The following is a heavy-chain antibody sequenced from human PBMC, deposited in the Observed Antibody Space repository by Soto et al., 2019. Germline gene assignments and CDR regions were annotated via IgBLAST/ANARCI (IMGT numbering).Heavy chain of an antibody. J-gene: IGHJ4*02. Sequence: SETLSLTCTVSGDSISSYYWGWIRQPPGKGLEWIGSIYYSGSTYYNPSLKSRVTISVDTSKNQFSLKLSSVTAADTAVYYCATDIVVVPAAFPFDYWGQGTLVTVSS. CDR2: IYYSGST. V-gene: IGHV4-39*02. D-gene: IGHD2-2*01. CDR3: ATDIVVVPAAFPFDY. CDR1: GDSISSYY.